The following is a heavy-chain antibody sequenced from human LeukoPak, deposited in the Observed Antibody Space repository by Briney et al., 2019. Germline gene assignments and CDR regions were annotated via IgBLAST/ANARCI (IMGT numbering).Heavy chain of an antibody. D-gene: IGHD1-26*01. CDR3: TRDPLGSGSYYQLY. CDR1: GFTFSTYI. V-gene: IGHV3-21*01. J-gene: IGHJ4*02. Sequence: GGSLRLSCAASGFTFSTYIMNWVRQAPGKGLEWVSSISSSSSYIYYADSVKGRFTISRDNAKNSLYLQMTSLRAEDTAVYYCTRDPLGSGSYYQLYWGQGTLVTVSS. CDR2: ISSSSSYI.